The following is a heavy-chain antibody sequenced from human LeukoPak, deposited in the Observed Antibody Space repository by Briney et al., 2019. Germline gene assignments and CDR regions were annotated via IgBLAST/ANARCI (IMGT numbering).Heavy chain of an antibody. V-gene: IGHV4-59*01. CDR2: IYYSGST. J-gene: IGHJ4*02. CDR1: GGSISSYY. D-gene: IGHD6-19*01. CDR3: ARVRYSSGWYLADY. Sequence: SETLSLTCTVSGGSISSYYWSWIRKPPGKGLEWIGYIYYSGSTNYNPSLKSRVTISVDTSKNQFSLKLSSVIAADTAVYYCARVRYSSGWYLADYWGQVTLVTVSS.